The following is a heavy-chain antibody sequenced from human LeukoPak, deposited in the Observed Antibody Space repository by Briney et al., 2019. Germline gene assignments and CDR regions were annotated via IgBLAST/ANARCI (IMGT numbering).Heavy chain of an antibody. CDR3: VLRLGELSSNGPFDY. J-gene: IGHJ4*02. V-gene: IGHV3-30-3*01. CDR1: GFTFSSYA. CDR2: ISYDGSNK. D-gene: IGHD3-16*02. Sequence: GGSLRLSCAASGFTFSSYAMHWVRQAPGKGLEWVAVISYDGSNKYYADSVKGRFTISRDNSKNTLYLQMNSLRAEDTAVYYCVLRLGELSSNGPFDYWGQGTLVTVPS.